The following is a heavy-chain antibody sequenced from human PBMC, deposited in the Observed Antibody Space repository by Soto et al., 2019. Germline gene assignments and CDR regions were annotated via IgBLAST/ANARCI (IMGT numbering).Heavy chain of an antibody. D-gene: IGHD1-1*01. CDR1: GFTFSSYS. Sequence: GGSLRLSCAASGFTFSSYSMNWVRQAPGKGLEWVSYISSSSSTIYYADSVKGRFTISRDNAKNSLYLQMNSLRDEDTAVYYCAREPYFGWNDGGPWFDPWGQGTLVTVSS. CDR2: ISSSSSTI. CDR3: AREPYFGWNDGGPWFDP. V-gene: IGHV3-48*02. J-gene: IGHJ5*02.